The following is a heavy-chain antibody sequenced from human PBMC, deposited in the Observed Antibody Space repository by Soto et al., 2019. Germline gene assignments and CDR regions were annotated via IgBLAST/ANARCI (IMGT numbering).Heavy chain of an antibody. CDR1: GFAFTNSA. Sequence: QMQLVQSGPEVKKPGTSVKVSCKASGFAFTNSAVQWVRQARGQRLEWIGRIVVGSGKSDSAQKFQERVTITGDMSTTTAYMELSSLRYDDTAVYYCAAVPYYDDGNDYFDYWGQGTLVTVSS. V-gene: IGHV1-58*01. J-gene: IGHJ4*02. CDR2: IVVGSGKS. CDR3: AAVPYYDDGNDYFDY. D-gene: IGHD3-22*01.